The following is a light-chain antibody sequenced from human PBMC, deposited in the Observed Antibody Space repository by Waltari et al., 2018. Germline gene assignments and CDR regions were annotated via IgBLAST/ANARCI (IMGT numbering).Light chain of an antibody. CDR3: QQSYSSLTWT. J-gene: IGKJ1*01. CDR1: QNINNY. Sequence: DIQMTQSPSSLSASVGDSVTITCRASQNINNYLNWYKQKPGKAPTLLIYSASGLQNGVPSRFSASGFGTDFALTISSLQPEDFATYYCQQSYSSLTWTFGQGTTV. CDR2: SAS. V-gene: IGKV1-39*01.